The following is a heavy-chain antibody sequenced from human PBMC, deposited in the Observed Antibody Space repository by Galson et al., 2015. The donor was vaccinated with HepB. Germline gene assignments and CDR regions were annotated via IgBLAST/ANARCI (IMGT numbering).Heavy chain of an antibody. CDR3: ARGVGTDYNFWGGYYETLYFDY. V-gene: IGHV3-11*01. J-gene: IGHJ4*02. Sequence: SLRLSCAASGFIFGDNYMGWIRQAPGQGLEWVSYISSSGSTIYYADSVKGRFTISRDNAKNSLYLHMNSLRADDTAVYYCARGVGTDYNFWGGYYETLYFDYWGQGTLVSVSS. CDR1: GFIFGDNY. CDR2: ISSSGSTI. D-gene: IGHD3-3*01.